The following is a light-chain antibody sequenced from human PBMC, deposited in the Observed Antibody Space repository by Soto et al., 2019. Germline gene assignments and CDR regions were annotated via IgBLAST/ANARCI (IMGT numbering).Light chain of an antibody. J-gene: IGKJ1*01. CDR2: GAS. CDR3: QQYNNWPRT. Sequence: ETVMTQSPATLSVSPGERATLSCRASQSVSSDLAWYQQKPGQAPRLLIFGASNRATGIPDRFSGSGSGTEFTLTINSLQSEDFAVYYCQQYNNWPRTFGQGTKVDI. V-gene: IGKV3D-15*01. CDR1: QSVSSD.